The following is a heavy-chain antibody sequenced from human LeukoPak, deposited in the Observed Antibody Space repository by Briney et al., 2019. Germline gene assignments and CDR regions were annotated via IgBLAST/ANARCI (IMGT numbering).Heavy chain of an antibody. V-gene: IGHV1-2*02. CDR3: ARDPLALWSGLTN. Sequence: EASVQVYCNASGYTFTGYYMHLVRQATGPGLELMGWIHPNSGGTIYAQKFQGRVTMTRDTSISTAYMELSRLRSDDTAVYYCARDPLALWSGLTNWGQGTLVTVSS. CDR1: GYTFTGYY. J-gene: IGHJ4*02. D-gene: IGHD3-3*01. CDR2: IHPNSGGT.